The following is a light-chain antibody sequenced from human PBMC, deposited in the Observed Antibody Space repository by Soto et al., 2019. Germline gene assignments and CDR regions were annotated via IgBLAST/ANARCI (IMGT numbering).Light chain of an antibody. V-gene: IGKV3-20*01. CDR1: QSVRRNY. Sequence: EIVLTQSPGTLSLSSGERATLSCRASQSVRRNYLAWYQQKPGQAPRLLTYGASSRATGIPDRFGGSGSGTDFTLTSSRLEPEEFAVYYRQQYASSPPTFGGGTKVEIK. J-gene: IGKJ4*01. CDR2: GAS. CDR3: QQYASSPPT.